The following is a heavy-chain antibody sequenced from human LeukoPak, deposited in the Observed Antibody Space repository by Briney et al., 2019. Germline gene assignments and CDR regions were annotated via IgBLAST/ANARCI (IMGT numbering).Heavy chain of an antibody. CDR2: IYYSGST. Sequence: SQTLSLTCTVSGDSISSGDYYWRWVRQPPGKGLEWIGYIYYSGSTYYNPSLKSQVTISVDTSKNQFSLKLSSVTAADTAVYYCARVRSGWAFDYWGQGTLVTVSS. CDR3: ARVRSGWAFDY. CDR1: GDSISSGDYY. D-gene: IGHD3-22*01. V-gene: IGHV4-30-4*01. J-gene: IGHJ4*02.